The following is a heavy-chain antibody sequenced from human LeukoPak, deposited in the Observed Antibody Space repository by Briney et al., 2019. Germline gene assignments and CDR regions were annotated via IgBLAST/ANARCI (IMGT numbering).Heavy chain of an antibody. CDR3: ARADEGLSYYYYYYYMDV. Sequence: SETLSLTCTVSGGSISSYYWSWIRQPPGKGLEWIGYIYYSGSTNYNPSLKSRVTISVDTSKNQFSLKLSSVTAADTAVYYCARADEGLSYYYYYYYMDVWGKGTTVTVSS. D-gene: IGHD1-26*01. V-gene: IGHV4-59*01. J-gene: IGHJ6*03. CDR2: IYYSGST. CDR1: GGSISSYY.